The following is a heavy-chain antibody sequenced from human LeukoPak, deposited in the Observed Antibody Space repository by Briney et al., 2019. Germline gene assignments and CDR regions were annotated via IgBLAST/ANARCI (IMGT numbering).Heavy chain of an antibody. CDR1: GYTFTGYY. J-gene: IGHJ4*02. V-gene: IGHV1-2*02. CDR2: INPNSGGT. CDR3: ARVLTGVLRYFDWSFFDY. Sequence: ASVKVSCKASGYTFTGYYMHWVRQAPGQGLEWMGWINPNSGGTNYAQKSQGRVTMTRDTSISTAYMELSRLRSDDTAVYYCARVLTGVLRYFDWSFFDYWGQGTLVTVSS. D-gene: IGHD3-9*01.